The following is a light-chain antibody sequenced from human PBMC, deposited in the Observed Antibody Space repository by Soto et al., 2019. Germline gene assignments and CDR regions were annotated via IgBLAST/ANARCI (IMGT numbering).Light chain of an antibody. CDR1: QTISSW. CDR3: QHYNSYSEA. Sequence: DIQMTQSPSTLSGSEGDRVTITCRASQTISSWLAWYQQKPGKAPKLLIYKASTLKSGVPSRFSGSGSGTEFTLTISSLQPADFETDYCQHYNSYSEAFGERTKVELK. J-gene: IGKJ1*01. CDR2: KAS. V-gene: IGKV1-5*03.